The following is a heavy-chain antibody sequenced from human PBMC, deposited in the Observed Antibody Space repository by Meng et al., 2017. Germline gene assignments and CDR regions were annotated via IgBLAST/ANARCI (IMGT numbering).Heavy chain of an antibody. J-gene: IGHJ4*02. CDR2: IWYDGSNK. D-gene: IGHD6-19*01. CDR3: ARGGYSSGWPYFDY. Sequence: VSLGWRGGGVAQLGRPLRLSCAASGFTFSSYGMHWVRQAPGKGLEWVAVIWYDGSNKYYADSVKGRFTISRDNSKNTLYLQMNSLRAEDTAVYYCARGGYSSGWPYFDYWGQGTLVTVSS. CDR1: GFTFSSYG. V-gene: IGHV3-33*01.